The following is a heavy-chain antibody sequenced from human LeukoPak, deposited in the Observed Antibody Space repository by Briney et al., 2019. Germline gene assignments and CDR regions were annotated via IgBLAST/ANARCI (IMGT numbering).Heavy chain of an antibody. J-gene: IGHJ5*02. V-gene: IGHV1-2*02. CDR3: AGDGRYCGSTSCRLNWFDP. D-gene: IGHD2-2*01. Sequence: ASVKVSCKASGYTFTGYYMHWVRQAPGQGLEWMGWINPNSGGTNYAQKFQGRVTMTRDTSISTAYMELSSLRSEDTAVYYCAGDGRYCGSTSCRLNWFDPWGQGTLVTVSS. CDR1: GYTFTGYY. CDR2: INPNSGGT.